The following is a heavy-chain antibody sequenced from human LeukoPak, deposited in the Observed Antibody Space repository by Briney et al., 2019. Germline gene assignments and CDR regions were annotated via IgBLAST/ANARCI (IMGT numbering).Heavy chain of an antibody. J-gene: IGHJ4*02. Sequence: GGSLRLSCAASGFTFSSYAMHWVRQAPGKGLEWVAVISYDGSNKYYADSVKGRFTISRDNSKNTPYLQMNSLRAEDTAVYYCARDYYDSSGYYLDYYFDYWGQGTLVTVSS. CDR1: GFTFSSYA. CDR3: ARDYYDSSGYYLDYYFDY. CDR2: ISYDGSNK. D-gene: IGHD3-22*01. V-gene: IGHV3-30*04.